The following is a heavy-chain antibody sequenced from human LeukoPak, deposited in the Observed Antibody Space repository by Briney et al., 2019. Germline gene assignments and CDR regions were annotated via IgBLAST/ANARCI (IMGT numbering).Heavy chain of an antibody. V-gene: IGHV3-48*03. CDR3: AELGITMIGGV. D-gene: IGHD3-10*02. J-gene: IGHJ6*04. CDR2: ISSSSSYI. Sequence: PGGSLRLSCAASGFTFSSYEMNWVRQAPGKGLEWVSYISSSSSYIYYADSVKGRFTISRDNAKNSVYLQMNSLRAEDTAVYYCAELGITMIGGVWGKGTTVTISS. CDR1: GFTFSSYE.